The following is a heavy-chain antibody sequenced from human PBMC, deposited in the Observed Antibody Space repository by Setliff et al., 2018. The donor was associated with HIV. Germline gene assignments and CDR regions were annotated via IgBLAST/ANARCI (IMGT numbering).Heavy chain of an antibody. J-gene: IGHJ5*02. D-gene: IGHD4-17*01. V-gene: IGHV4-39*01. CDR2: IYFSGST. CDR3: ARHRSYGDYDPNWCDP. CDR1: GGSLSTSSFY. Sequence: SETLSLTCTVSGGSLSTSSFYWGWIRQPPGKGLQWIGSIYFSGSTYYNPSLKSRVTISVDTSKNQFSLKLRSVTAADTGIYYCARHRSYGDYDPNWCDPWGQGTLVTVSS.